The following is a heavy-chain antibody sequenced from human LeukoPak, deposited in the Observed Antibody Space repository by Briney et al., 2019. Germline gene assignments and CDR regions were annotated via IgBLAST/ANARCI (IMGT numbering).Heavy chain of an antibody. J-gene: IGHJ4*02. CDR3: ARAFCGSSSWYT. CDR2: IYTSGTT. CDR1: GGSVSSGSYY. Sequence: KASETLSLTCTVSGGSVSSGSYYWSWIRQPAGKGLEWIGRIYTSGTTNYNPSLKSRVTISVDTSKNQFSLKLSSVTAADTAVYYCARAFCGSSSWYTWGQGTLVTVSS. V-gene: IGHV4-61*02. D-gene: IGHD6-13*01.